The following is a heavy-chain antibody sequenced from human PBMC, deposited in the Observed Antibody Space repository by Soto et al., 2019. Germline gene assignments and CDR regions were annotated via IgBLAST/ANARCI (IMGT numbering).Heavy chain of an antibody. CDR3: TSPAYSSGWVDY. Sequence: EVQLVESGGGLVQPGGSRQLSCAASGFTFSGSAMHWVRQASGQGLEWVGRIRSKANSYATAYAASVKGRFTISRDDSKNTAYLQMDSLKTEDTAVYYCTSPAYSSGWVDYWGQGTLVTVSS. CDR1: GFTFSGSA. D-gene: IGHD6-19*01. V-gene: IGHV3-73*02. J-gene: IGHJ4*02. CDR2: IRSKANSYAT.